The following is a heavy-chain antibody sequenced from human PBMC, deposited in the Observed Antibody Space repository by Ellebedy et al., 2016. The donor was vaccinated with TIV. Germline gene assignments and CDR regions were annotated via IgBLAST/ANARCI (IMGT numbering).Heavy chain of an antibody. D-gene: IGHD6-13*01. J-gene: IGHJ4*02. Sequence: GESLKISCAASGFTFSSYGMNWIRQAPGKGLEWVSHISTSGSTIYYTDSVKGRFTISRDNSKNSLYLQMNSLRAGDTAMYYCARMSATGKRASDYWGQGTLVTVSS. CDR2: ISTSGSTI. CDR1: GFTFSSYG. V-gene: IGHV3-48*04. CDR3: ARMSATGKRASDY.